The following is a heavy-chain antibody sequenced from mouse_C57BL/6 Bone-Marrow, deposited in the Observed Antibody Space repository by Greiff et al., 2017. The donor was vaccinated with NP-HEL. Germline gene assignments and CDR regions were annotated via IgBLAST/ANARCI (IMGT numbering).Heavy chain of an antibody. CDR2: INPNNGGT. V-gene: IGHV1-26*01. CDR3: ARDDGYYLAY. CDR1: GYTFTDYY. J-gene: IGHJ3*01. Sequence: VQLQQSGPELVKPGASVKISCKASGYTFTDYYMNWVKQSHGKSLEWIGDINPNNGGTSYNQKFKGKATLTVDKSSSTAYMELRSLTSEDSAVYYCARDDGYYLAYWGQGTLVTVSA. D-gene: IGHD2-3*01.